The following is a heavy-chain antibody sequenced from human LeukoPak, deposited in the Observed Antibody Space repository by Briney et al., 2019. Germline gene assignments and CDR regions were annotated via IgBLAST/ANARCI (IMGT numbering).Heavy chain of an antibody. Sequence: PSETLSLTCTVSGGSISSYYWSWIRQPAGKGLEWIGRIYTSGSTNYNPSLKNRVTMSVDTSKNQFSLKLSSVTAADTAVYYCARDEGKTAMAYTPGYYYYYGMDVWGQGTTVTVSS. J-gene: IGHJ6*02. V-gene: IGHV4-4*07. CDR1: GGSISSYY. D-gene: IGHD5-18*01. CDR2: IYTSGST. CDR3: ARDEGKTAMAYTPGYYYYYGMDV.